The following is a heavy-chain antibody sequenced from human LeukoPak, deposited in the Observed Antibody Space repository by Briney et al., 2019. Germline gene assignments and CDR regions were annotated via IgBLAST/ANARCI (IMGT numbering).Heavy chain of an antibody. CDR2: ISAYNGNT. CDR1: GHTFTSYG. Sequence: GASVKVSCKASGHTFTSYGISWVRQAPGQGLEWMGWISAYNGNTNYAQKLQGKVTMTTDTSTSTAYMELRSLRSDDTAVYYCARASFGNWFDPWGQGTLVTVSS. J-gene: IGHJ5*02. CDR3: ARASFGNWFDP. V-gene: IGHV1-18*01. D-gene: IGHD3-10*01.